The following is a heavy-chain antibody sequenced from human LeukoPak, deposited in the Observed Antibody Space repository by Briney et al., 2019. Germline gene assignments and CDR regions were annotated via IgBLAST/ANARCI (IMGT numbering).Heavy chain of an antibody. CDR1: GFTFSSYA. CDR2: ISSNGGST. Sequence: GGSLRLSCSASGFTFSSYAMHWVRQAPGKGLEYVSAISSNGGSTYYADSVKGRFTISRDNSKNTLYLQMSSLRAEDTAVYCCARGYSSSWYPYWGQGTLVTVSS. V-gene: IGHV3-64D*06. J-gene: IGHJ4*02. CDR3: ARGYSSSWYPY. D-gene: IGHD6-13*01.